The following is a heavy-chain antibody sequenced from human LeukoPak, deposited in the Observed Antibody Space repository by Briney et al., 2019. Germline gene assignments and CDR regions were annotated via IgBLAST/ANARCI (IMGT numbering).Heavy chain of an antibody. CDR2: ISGSGGST. CDR3: AKVVAGRYCSSTSCYTMAFDI. Sequence: TGGSLRLPCAASGFTFSSYAMSWVRRAPGKGLEWVSAISGSGGSTYYADSVKGRFTISRDNSKNTLYLQMNSLRAEDTAVYYCAKVVAGRYCSSTSCYTMAFDIWGQGTMVTVSS. J-gene: IGHJ3*02. V-gene: IGHV3-23*01. CDR1: GFTFSSYA. D-gene: IGHD2-2*02.